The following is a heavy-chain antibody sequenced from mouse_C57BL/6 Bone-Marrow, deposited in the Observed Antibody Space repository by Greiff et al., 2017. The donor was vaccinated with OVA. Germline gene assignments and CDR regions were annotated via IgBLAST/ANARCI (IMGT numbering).Heavy chain of an antibody. Sequence: VQLQQPGAELVMPGASVKLSCKASGYTFTSYWMHWVKQRPGQGLEWIGEIDPSDSYTNYNQKFKGKSTLTVDKSSSTAYMQLSSLTSEDSAVYYCARMDSSGPYYFDYWGQGTTLTVSS. J-gene: IGHJ2*01. D-gene: IGHD3-2*02. CDR1: GYTFTSYW. CDR2: IDPSDSYT. CDR3: ARMDSSGPYYFDY. V-gene: IGHV1-69*01.